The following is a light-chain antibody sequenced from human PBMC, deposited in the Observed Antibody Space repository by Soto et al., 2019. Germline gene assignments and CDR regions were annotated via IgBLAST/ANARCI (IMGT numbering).Light chain of an antibody. Sequence: EIVMTQSPATLSVSPGERATLSCRASQSAHNNLAWYQQKPGQAPRLLIYLTSARASGVPARFSGSGSGTDFTLTISRLQYEDFAVYYWQQYQWWPLIFGGRTKVEIK. V-gene: IGKV3-15*01. J-gene: IGKJ4*01. CDR3: QQYQWWPLI. CDR1: QSAHNN. CDR2: LTS.